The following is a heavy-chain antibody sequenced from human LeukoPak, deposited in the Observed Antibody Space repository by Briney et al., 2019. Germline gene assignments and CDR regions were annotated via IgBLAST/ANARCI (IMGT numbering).Heavy chain of an antibody. J-gene: IGHJ3*02. D-gene: IGHD1-26*01. Sequence: ASVKVSCKASGYTFTSYGISWVRQAPGQGLEWMGWISAYNGNTNYAQKCQGRVTMTTDTSTSTAYMELRSLRSDDTAVYYCARDGVRWELPSAFDIWGQGTMVTVSS. CDR2: ISAYNGNT. CDR1: GYTFTSYG. CDR3: ARDGVRWELPSAFDI. V-gene: IGHV1-18*01.